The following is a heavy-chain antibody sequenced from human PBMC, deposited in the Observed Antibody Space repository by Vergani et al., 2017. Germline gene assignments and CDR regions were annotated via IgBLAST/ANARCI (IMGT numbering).Heavy chain of an antibody. CDR2: IDPSDSYT. J-gene: IGHJ6*02. V-gene: IGHV5-10-1*03. CDR1: GYSFTSYW. Sequence: EVQLVQSGAEVKKPGESLRISCKGSGYSFTSYWISWVRQMPGKGLEWMGRIDPSDSYTNYSPSFQGHVTISADKSISTAYLQWSSLKASDTAMYYCARQGHYYDSSGYYYGMDVWGQGTTVTVSS. CDR3: ARQGHYYDSSGYYYGMDV. D-gene: IGHD3-22*01.